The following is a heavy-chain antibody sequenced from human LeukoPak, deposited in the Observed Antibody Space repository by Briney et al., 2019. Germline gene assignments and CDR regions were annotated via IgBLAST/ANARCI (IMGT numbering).Heavy chain of an antibody. CDR1: GYTFTSYD. CDR3: ARVGSVHDFWSGYVKNPVYWYFDL. Sequence: ASVKVSCKASGYTFTSYDINWVRQATGQGLEWMGWMNPNSGNTGYAQKFQGRATITRNTPISTAYMELSSLRSEDTAVYYCARVGSVHDFWSGYVKNPVYWYFDLWGRGTLVTVSS. D-gene: IGHD3-3*01. CDR2: MNPNSGNT. J-gene: IGHJ2*01. V-gene: IGHV1-8*03.